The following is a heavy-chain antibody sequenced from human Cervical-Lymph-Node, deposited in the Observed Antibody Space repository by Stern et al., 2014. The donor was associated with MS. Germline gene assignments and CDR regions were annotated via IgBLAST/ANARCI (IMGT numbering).Heavy chain of an antibody. D-gene: IGHD1-26*01. CDR3: ARDRYSGSSYFDY. CDR2: ISSSSSYI. J-gene: IGHJ4*02. Sequence: QLVQSGGGLVKPGGSLRLSCAASGFTFSSYSINWVRQAPGKGLEWVSSISSSSSYIYYADSVKGRFTISRDNAKNSLYLQMNSLRAEDTAVYYCARDRYSGSSYFDYWGQGTLVTVSS. CDR1: GFTFSSYS. V-gene: IGHV3-21*01.